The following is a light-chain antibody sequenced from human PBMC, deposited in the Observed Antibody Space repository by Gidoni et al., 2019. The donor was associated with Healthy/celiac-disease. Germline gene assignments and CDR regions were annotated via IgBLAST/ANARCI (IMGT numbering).Light chain of an antibody. CDR1: QSISSY. CDR3: QQCYSTPVT. CDR2: AAS. V-gene: IGKV1-39*01. Sequence: QMKESPSSLSASEGDRVTITCRASQSISSYFNWYQQKPGKAPKLLIYAASSLQSGVPSRFSGSGSGTDFTLTISSLQPEDFATYYCQQCYSTPVTFGPGTKVEIE. J-gene: IGKJ1*01.